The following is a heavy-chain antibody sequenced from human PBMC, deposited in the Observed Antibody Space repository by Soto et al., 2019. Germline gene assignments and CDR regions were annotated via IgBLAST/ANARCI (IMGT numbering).Heavy chain of an antibody. CDR3: ARVSGYNYGYSFDY. V-gene: IGHV4-30-2*01. CDR2: IYHSGTT. D-gene: IGHD5-18*01. CDR1: GGSIIIGGYS. Sequence: TLSLTCDVSGGSIIIGGYSWSWVRQPPGKGPEWIGYIYHSGTTYYNPSLKSRVIISVDRSKNQFSLKLSSVTAADTAVYYCARVSGYNYGYSFDYWGLGILVTVSS. J-gene: IGHJ4*02.